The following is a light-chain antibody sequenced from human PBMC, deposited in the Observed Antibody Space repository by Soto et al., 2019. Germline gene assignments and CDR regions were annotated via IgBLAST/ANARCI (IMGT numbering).Light chain of an antibody. V-gene: IGKV1-5*01. J-gene: IGKJ1*01. CDR2: NAS. Sequence: DIQMTQSPSTLSASVGDRVTITCRASQSLNTWLAWYRQKPGKAPNLLIYNASSLESGVPSRFSGSGSGTEFTLTISSLQPDDFATYYCQQYFTYPLTFGRGTKVEIK. CDR1: QSLNTW. CDR3: QQYFTYPLT.